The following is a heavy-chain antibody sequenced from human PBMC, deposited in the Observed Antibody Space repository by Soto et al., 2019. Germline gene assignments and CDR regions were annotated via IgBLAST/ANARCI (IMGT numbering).Heavy chain of an antibody. J-gene: IGHJ4*02. V-gene: IGHV4-34*01. CDR3: ARHFSVDFFDY. CDR2: IRHGGST. Sequence: PSETLSLTCAVYGGSFRGYSWSWIRQAPGKGLGWIGEIRHGGSTDCNPSLKSRVTISVDRSKNQFSLKLSSVTAADTAVYYCARHFSVDFFDYWGQGALVTVSS. CDR1: GGSFRGYS.